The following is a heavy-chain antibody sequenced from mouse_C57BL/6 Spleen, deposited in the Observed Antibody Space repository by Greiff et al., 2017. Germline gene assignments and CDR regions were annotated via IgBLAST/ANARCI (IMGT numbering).Heavy chain of an antibody. CDR1: GYTFTDYY. CDR2: IYPGSGNP. CDR3: ARSGRYWYFDV. V-gene: IGHV1-76*01. J-gene: IGHJ1*03. Sequence: VQLQQSGAELVRPGASVKLSCKASGYTFTDYYINWVKQRPGQGLEWIARIYPGSGNPYYNEKFKGKATLTAEKSSSTAYMQLSSLTSEDSAVYFCARSGRYWYFDVWGTGTTVTVSS.